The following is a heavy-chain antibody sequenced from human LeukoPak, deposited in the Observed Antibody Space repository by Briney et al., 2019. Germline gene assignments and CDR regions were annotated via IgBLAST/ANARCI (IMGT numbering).Heavy chain of an antibody. Sequence: SGTLSLTRAVSGGSISSGNWWSWVRQPPGKGLEWIGEISHSGNINYSPSLKSRVTISLDKSKNQFSLKLTSVTTADTAVYYCARGGLTFGGNWGQGTLVTVSS. CDR1: GGSISSGNW. V-gene: IGHV4-4*02. CDR2: ISHSGNI. CDR3: ARGGLTFGGN. J-gene: IGHJ4*02. D-gene: IGHD1-14*01.